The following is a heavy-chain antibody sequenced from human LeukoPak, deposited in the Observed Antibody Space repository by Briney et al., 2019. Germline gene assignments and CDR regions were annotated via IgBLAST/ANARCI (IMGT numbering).Heavy chain of an antibody. V-gene: IGHV3-7*01. CDR2: IKQDGSEK. Sequence: GGSLRLSCAASGVTFSSYWMSWVRQAPGKGLEWVANIKQDGSEKYYVDSVKGRFTISRDNAKNSLYLQMNSLRAEDTAVHYCARVDRGYSGYGGYFDYWGQGTLVTVSS. CDR1: GVTFSSYW. J-gene: IGHJ4*02. CDR3: ARVDRGYSGYGGYFDY. D-gene: IGHD5-12*01.